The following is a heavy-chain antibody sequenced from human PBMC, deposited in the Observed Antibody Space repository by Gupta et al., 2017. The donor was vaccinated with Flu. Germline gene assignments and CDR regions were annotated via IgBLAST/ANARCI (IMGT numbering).Heavy chain of an antibody. CDR2: ISSSSSYI. D-gene: IGHD4-23*01. J-gene: IGHJ3*02. Sequence: EVQLVESGGGLVKPGGSLRLSCAASGFTFSSYSMNWVRQAPGKGLEWVSSISSSSSYIYYADSVKGRFTISRDNAKNSLYLQMNSLRAEDTAVYYCATDYGGNSEGAFDIWGQGTMVTVSS. V-gene: IGHV3-21*01. CDR1: GFTFSSYS. CDR3: ATDYGGNSEGAFDI.